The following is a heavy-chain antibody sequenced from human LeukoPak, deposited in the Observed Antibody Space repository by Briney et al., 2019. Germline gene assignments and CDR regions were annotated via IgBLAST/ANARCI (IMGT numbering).Heavy chain of an antibody. CDR2: ISWNSGDI. Sequence: GGSLRLSCAASGFTLEDYAMHWVRRGPGKGLEWVSGISWNSGDIGYADSVKGRFTISRDNAQNSLYLQMNSLRAEDTAFYYCARDDPYSGYDYDYWGRGVLVTVSS. CDR3: ARDDPYSGYDYDY. J-gene: IGHJ4*02. D-gene: IGHD5-12*01. CDR1: GFTLEDYA. V-gene: IGHV3-9*01.